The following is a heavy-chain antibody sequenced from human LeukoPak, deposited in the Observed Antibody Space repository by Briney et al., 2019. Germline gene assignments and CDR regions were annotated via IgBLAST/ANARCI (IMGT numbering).Heavy chain of an antibody. CDR3: ARDDCGSGSYWFY. J-gene: IGHJ4*02. D-gene: IGHD3-10*01. Sequence: ASLKVSCKTLGATSSRHTISWERQAPGHGVEWMVGIIPIFRTANNAHNCPGTVTTTADEYTSTAYMELSSLRSEDTAVYYCARDDCGSGSYWFYWGQGTLVTVSS. CDR2: IIPIFRTA. CDR1: GATSSRHT. V-gene: IGHV1-69*01.